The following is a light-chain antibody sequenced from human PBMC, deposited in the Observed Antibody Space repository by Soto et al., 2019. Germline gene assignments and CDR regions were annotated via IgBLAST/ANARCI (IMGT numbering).Light chain of an antibody. Sequence: EIVLTQFPGTLSLSPGERATLSCRASQSLHNNFLVWYQQKPGQAPRLLISSASRRATGIPDTFSGSGSGTDFTLTISRLYPKDFAVYYCHQSGISPLTFGPGTRVDVK. V-gene: IGKV3-20*01. CDR2: SAS. J-gene: IGKJ3*01. CDR3: HQSGISPLT. CDR1: QSLHNNF.